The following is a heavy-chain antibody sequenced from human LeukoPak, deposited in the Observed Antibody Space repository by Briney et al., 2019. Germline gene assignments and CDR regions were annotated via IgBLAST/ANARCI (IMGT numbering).Heavy chain of an antibody. Sequence: GGSLRLSCAASGFTLSSYAMSWVRQAPGKGLEWVANMKPDGSEIFYVDSVKGRFTISRDNAKNAVFLQMNSLRDDDTAVYYCVRQMIRFWFDPWGQGTRVTVSS. CDR1: GFTLSSYA. D-gene: IGHD3-16*01. CDR3: VRQMIRFWFDP. CDR2: MKPDGSEI. V-gene: IGHV3-7*01. J-gene: IGHJ5*02.